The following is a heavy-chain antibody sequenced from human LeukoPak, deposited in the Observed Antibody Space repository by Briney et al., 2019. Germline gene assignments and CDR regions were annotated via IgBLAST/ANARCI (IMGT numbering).Heavy chain of an antibody. CDR2: IIPIFKTA. V-gene: IGHV1-69*13. J-gene: IGHJ4*02. CDR3: ARDRGIELWLLED. Sequence: SVKVSCKASGGTLTSYSISWVRQAPGQGLEWMGGIIPIFKTAKYTQNFQGRVTITADESTSTSYMELSSLRSDDTAVYYCARDRGIELWLLEDWGQGTLVTVSS. CDR1: GGTLTSYS. D-gene: IGHD5-18*01.